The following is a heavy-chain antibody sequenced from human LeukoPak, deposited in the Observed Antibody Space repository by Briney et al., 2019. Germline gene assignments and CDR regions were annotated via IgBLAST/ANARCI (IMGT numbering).Heavy chain of an antibody. D-gene: IGHD4-11*01. J-gene: IGHJ6*03. Sequence: SETLSPTCTVSGGSISSYYWSWIRQPPGKGLEWIGYVDHTGSTKFNPSLNGRVSISRDTSKNLFSLRLRSVTAADTAVYFCARGRVSSSTWYSTYYYYFYMDVWGKGTTVTVSS. V-gene: IGHV4-59*01. CDR3: ARGRVSSSTWYSTYYYYFYMDV. CDR1: GGSISSYY. CDR2: VDHTGST.